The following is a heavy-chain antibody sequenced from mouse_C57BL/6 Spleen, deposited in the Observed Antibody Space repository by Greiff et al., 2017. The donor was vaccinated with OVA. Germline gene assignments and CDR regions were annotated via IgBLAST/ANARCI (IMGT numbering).Heavy chain of an antibody. V-gene: IGHV2-9-1*01. CDR1: GFSLTSYA. D-gene: IGHD1-1*01. CDR3: ARNGGYSSPYYAMDY. CDR2: IWTGGGT. Sequence: QVQLKQSGPGLVAPSQSLSITCTVSGFSLTSYAISWVRQPPGKGLEWLGVIWTGGGTNYNSALKSRLSISKDNSKSQDFLKMNSLQTDDTARYYCARNGGYSSPYYAMDYWGQGTSVTVSS. J-gene: IGHJ4*01.